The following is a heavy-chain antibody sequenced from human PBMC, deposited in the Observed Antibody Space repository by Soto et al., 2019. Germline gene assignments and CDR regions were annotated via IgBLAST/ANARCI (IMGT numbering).Heavy chain of an antibody. Sequence: QVQLQESGPGLVKPSETLSLTCTVSGGSIGSYYWSWIRQPPGKGLEWIGYIYYSGSTNYNPSLKSRVTISADTSKNQFSLKLSSVTAADTAVYYCARTIAAAGTWYYYYYYMDVWGKGTTVTVSS. CDR1: GGSIGSYY. CDR2: IYYSGST. J-gene: IGHJ6*03. CDR3: ARTIAAAGTWYYYYYYMDV. V-gene: IGHV4-59*08. D-gene: IGHD6-13*01.